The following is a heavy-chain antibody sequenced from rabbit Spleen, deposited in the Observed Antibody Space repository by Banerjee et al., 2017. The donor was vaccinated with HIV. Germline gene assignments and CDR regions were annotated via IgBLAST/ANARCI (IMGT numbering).Heavy chain of an antibody. V-gene: IGHV1S40*01. CDR3: TRDDGSGHYIDGYFNL. CDR2: IRGSSGST. CDR1: GFSFSSGYY. J-gene: IGHJ4*01. Sequence: EESGGDLVKPGASLTLTCTASGFSFSSGYYMCWVRQAPGKGLEWIACIRGSSGSTYYASWAKGRFTISKTSSTTVTLQMTSLTAADTATYSCTRDDGSGHYIDGYFNLWGPGTLVTVS. D-gene: IGHD1-1*01.